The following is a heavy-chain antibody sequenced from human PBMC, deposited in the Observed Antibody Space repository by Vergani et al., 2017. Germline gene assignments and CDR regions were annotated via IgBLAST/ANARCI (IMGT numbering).Heavy chain of an antibody. J-gene: IGHJ6*02. CDR3: ARGRGGGGLDV. Sequence: AASGFTFSSYWMHWVRQAPGKGLVWVSRINSDGSSTSYADSVKGRFTISRDNAKNTLYLQMNSLRAEDTAVYYCARGRGGGGLDVWGQGTTVTVSS. CDR2: INSDGSST. D-gene: IGHD2-15*01. V-gene: IGHV3-74*01. CDR1: GFTFSSYW.